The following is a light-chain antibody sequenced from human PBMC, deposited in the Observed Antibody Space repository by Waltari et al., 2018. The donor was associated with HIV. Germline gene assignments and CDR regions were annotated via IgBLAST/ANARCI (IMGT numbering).Light chain of an antibody. Sequence: IVLPQSPSTLSLSTGARVTLSRAARHNIKNNYLAWYQQKGGRAPRLIIYDGARRAEGSPDRFSGSGSGTDFTLTISRLEPDDVATYYCHQFGSSVSYTFGQGTKLEIK. J-gene: IGKJ2*01. CDR2: DGA. CDR1: HNIKNNY. CDR3: HQFGSSVSYT. V-gene: IGKV3D-20*01.